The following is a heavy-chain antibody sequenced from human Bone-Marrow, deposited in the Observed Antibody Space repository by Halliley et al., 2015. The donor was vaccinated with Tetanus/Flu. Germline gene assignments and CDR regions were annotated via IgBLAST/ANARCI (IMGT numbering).Heavy chain of an antibody. CDR2: IYNSENF. CDR1: PVSIRTDSYY. D-gene: IGHD3-22*01. CDR3: VRNGMYYKDSRGYSTSKFFFDF. J-gene: IGHJ4*02. V-gene: IGHV4-39*01. Sequence: TLSLTCTVSPVSIRTDSYYWGWVRQPPGKGLEWIGSIYNSENFYYNPSLRRRVTMSVDMSKNLFSLKVTSVTAADTAMYYCVRNGMYYKDSRGYSTSKFFFDFWGPGARVPV.